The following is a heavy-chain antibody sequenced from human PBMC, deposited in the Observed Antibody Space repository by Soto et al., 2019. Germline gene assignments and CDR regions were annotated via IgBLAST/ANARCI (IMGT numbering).Heavy chain of an antibody. D-gene: IGHD6-13*01. J-gene: IGHJ4*02. CDR3: ATLSAQGYSFES. V-gene: IGHV1-24*01. CDR2: FDPEDGET. CDR1: GYTLTELS. Sequence: QVQLVQSGAEVKKPGASVKVSCKVSGYTLTELSMHWLRQAPGKGLEWMGGFDPEDGETIYAQQFQGRVTMTEDTDTDTAYLELRSLRSEDTAVYYCATLSAQGYSFESWGQGTLVTVSS.